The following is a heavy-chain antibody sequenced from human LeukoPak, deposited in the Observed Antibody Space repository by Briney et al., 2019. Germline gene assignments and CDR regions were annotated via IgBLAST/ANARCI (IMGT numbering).Heavy chain of an antibody. CDR1: GFIFSSYS. D-gene: IGHD6-19*01. Sequence: GGSLRLSCAASGFIFSSYSMNWVRQAPGKGLEGVSSISSSSSYIYYADSVKGRFTISRDNAKNSLYLQMNSLRAEDTAVYYCARSIAVAGGLDYWGQGTLVTVSS. V-gene: IGHV3-21*01. CDR2: ISSSSSYI. CDR3: ARSIAVAGGLDY. J-gene: IGHJ4*02.